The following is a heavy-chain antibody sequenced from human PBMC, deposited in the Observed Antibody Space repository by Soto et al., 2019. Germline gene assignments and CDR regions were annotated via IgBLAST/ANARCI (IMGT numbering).Heavy chain of an antibody. D-gene: IGHD6-13*01. V-gene: IGHV4-59*12. CDR1: GGSISSYY. CDR3: AKDHRIAAAGTHTWFDP. CDR2: IYYSGST. Sequence: PSETLSLTCTVSGGSISSYYWSWIRQPPGKVLECIGYIYYSGSTNYIPSLKSRVTISRDNSKITLYLQMISLRAEDTAVYYCAKDHRIAAAGTHTWFDPWGQGTLVTVSS. J-gene: IGHJ5*02.